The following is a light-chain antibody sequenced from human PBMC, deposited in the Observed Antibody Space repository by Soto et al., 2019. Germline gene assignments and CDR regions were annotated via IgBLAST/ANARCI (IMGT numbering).Light chain of an antibody. CDR2: DVS. J-gene: IGLJ7*01. V-gene: IGLV2-14*01. CDR3: SSYTSSSTVI. CDR1: SSDVGGYNY. Sequence: QSALTQPASVSGSPGQSIAISWTGSSSDVGGYNYVSWYQQHSGKAPKLMIYDVSNRPSGVSDRFSGSKSGNTASLTISGLQAEDEAEYYCSSYTSSSTVIFGGGTQLTVL.